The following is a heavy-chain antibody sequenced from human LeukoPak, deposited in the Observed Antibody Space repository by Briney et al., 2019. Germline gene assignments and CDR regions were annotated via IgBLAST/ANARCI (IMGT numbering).Heavy chain of an antibody. V-gene: IGHV1-2*02. CDR1: GYTFTGYY. CDR3: AKGRVVAGSKSLTYHWFDP. CDR2: INPNTGGT. J-gene: IGHJ5*02. D-gene: IGHD6-19*01. Sequence: ASVKVSCKASGYTFTGYYIHWVRQVPGQGLEWMGWINPNTGGTKYAQKFQGRVSMTRDTSISTVYTGLSRLTSDDTAVYYCAKGRVVAGSKSLTYHWFDPWGQGTLVTVSS.